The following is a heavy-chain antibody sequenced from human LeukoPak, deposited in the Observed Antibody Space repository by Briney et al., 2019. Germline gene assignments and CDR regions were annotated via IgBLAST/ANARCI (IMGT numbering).Heavy chain of an antibody. CDR2: IYYSGST. D-gene: IGHD6-19*01. V-gene: IGHV4-59*08. J-gene: IGHJ3*02. Sequence: SETLSLTCTVSGASISSYYWSWIRQPPGKGLEWIGYIYYSGSTNYNPSLKSRVTISVDTSKNQFSLKLSSVTAADTAVYYCARHNSRSSGKNDAFDIWGQGTMVTVSS. CDR3: ARHNSRSSGKNDAFDI. CDR1: GASISSYY.